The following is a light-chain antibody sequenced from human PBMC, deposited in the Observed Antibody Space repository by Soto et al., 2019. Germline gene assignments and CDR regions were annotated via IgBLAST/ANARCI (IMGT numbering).Light chain of an antibody. CDR1: ISDFGGYNY. J-gene: IGLJ1*01. Sequence: QSVLTQPASVSGSPVQSISMSCTGTISDFGGYNYVSWYQQHPGKTPKLLIYEVTNRPSGVSSRFSASKSGNTASLTISGLQAEDEADYYCTSYTDTSVYVFGTGTKVTV. V-gene: IGLV2-14*01. CDR3: TSYTDTSVYV. CDR2: EVT.